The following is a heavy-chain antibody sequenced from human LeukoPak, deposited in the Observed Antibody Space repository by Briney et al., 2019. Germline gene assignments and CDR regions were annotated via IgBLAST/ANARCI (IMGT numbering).Heavy chain of an antibody. CDR1: GGSISSSSYY. CDR2: IYTSGST. Sequence: PSETLSLTCTVSGGSISSSSYYWGWIRPPPGKGLEWIGRIYTSGSTNYNPSLKRRVTMSVDTSKNQFPLKLSSVTAADTAVYYCAKSIAAAGYFDYWGQGTLVTVSS. D-gene: IGHD6-13*01. V-gene: IGHV4-39*06. J-gene: IGHJ4*02. CDR3: AKSIAAAGYFDY.